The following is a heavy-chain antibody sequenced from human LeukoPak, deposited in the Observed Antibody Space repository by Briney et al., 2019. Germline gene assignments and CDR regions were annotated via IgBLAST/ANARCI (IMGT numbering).Heavy chain of an antibody. V-gene: IGHV4-30-2*01. D-gene: IGHD6-6*01. CDR1: GGSISSGGYY. CDR3: ARDQGSSPIDY. Sequence: SETLSLTCTVSGGSISSGGYYWSWIRQPPGKGLEWIGYIYHSGSTYYNPSLKSRVTISVDRSKNQLSLKLSSVTAADTAVYYCARDQGSSPIDYWGQGTLVTVSS. J-gene: IGHJ4*02. CDR2: IYHSGST.